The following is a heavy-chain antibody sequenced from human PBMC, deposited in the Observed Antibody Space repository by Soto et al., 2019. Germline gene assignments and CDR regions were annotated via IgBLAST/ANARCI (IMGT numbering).Heavy chain of an antibody. J-gene: IGHJ4*02. CDR3: AHLDSTYYDIYAESPDY. CDR1: GFSLSTSGVG. CDR2: IYWDDDK. V-gene: IGHV2-5*02. Sequence: GSGPTLVNPTQTLTLTCTFSGFSLSTSGVGVGWIRQPPGKALEWLALIYWDDDKRYSPSLKSRLTITKDTSKNQVVLTMTNMDPVDTATYYCAHLDSTYYDIYAESPDYWGQGTLVTVSS. D-gene: IGHD3-9*01.